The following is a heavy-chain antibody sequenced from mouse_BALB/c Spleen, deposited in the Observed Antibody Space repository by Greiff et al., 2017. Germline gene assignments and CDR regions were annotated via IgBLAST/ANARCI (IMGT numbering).Heavy chain of an antibody. Sequence: QVQLQQSGPELVKPGASVKMSCKASGYTFTDYVISWVKQRTGQGLEWIGEIYPGSGSTYYNEKFKGKATLTADKSSNTAYMQLSSLTSEDSAVYFCARHGYGNSPFAYWGQGTLVTVSA. CDR3: ARHGYGNSPFAY. V-gene: IGHV1-81*01. J-gene: IGHJ3*01. CDR2: IYPGSGST. D-gene: IGHD2-1*01. CDR1: GYTFTDYV.